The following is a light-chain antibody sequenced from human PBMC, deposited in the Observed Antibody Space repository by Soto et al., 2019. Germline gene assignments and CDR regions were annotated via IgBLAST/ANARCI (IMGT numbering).Light chain of an antibody. J-gene: IGLJ1*01. CDR2: EVT. CDR3: ASYAGPKLFV. Sequence: QSVLTQPPSASGSPGQSLTISCTGTSSDVGFYNFVSWYQQRPGKAPKLVIYEVTKRPSGVPDRFSGSKSGSTASLTVSGLQADDEAEYYCASYAGPKLFVFGSGTKLTVL. CDR1: SSDVGFYNF. V-gene: IGLV2-8*01.